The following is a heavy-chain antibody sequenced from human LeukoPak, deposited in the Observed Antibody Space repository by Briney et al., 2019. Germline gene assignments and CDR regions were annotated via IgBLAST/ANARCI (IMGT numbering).Heavy chain of an antibody. CDR3: ARPYYYDSRIDP. J-gene: IGHJ5*02. CDR1: GGSISSGDYY. D-gene: IGHD3-22*01. CDR2: MYYSGST. V-gene: IGHV4-30-4*01. Sequence: SQTLSLTCTVSGGSISSGDYYWRWLRQPPGKGLEWIAYMYYSGSTYYNPSLKSRVTMSADTSKNQLSLRLSSVTAADTAVYYCARPYYYDSRIDPWGQGILVTVSS.